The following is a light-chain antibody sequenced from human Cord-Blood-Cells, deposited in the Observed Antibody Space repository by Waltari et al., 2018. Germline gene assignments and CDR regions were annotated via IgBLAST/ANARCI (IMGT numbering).Light chain of an antibody. V-gene: IGKV3-11*01. CDR1: QRVSSY. J-gene: IGKJ3*01. CDR3: QQRSNWPT. CDR2: DAS. Sequence: EIVLTQSPAPLSLSPGERATLSCRASQRVSSYLAWYQQKPGQAPRLLIYDASNRATGIPARFSGSGSGTDFTLTISSLEPEDFAVYYCQQRSNWPTFGPGTKVDIK.